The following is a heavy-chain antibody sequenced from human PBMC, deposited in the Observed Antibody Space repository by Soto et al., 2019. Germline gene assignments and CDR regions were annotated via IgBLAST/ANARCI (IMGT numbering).Heavy chain of an antibody. J-gene: IGHJ4*02. CDR1: GYTFRGYG. CDR3: VRGGGVGTTWCYY. V-gene: IGHV3-48*02. D-gene: IGHD1-26*01. CDR2: ISSDETIV. Sequence: EVQVVASGGGLVQPGGSLRLSCAGFGYTFRGYGMILVRQAPGKGLECVSYISSDETIVNYADSVKGRFTISKDSAKNSLFLQMNSLRDADTAVYYCVRGGGVGTTWCYYWGQGAQVTVSS.